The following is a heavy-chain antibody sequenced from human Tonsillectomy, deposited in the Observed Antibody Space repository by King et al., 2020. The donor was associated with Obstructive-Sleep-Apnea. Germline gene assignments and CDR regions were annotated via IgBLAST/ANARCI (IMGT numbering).Heavy chain of an antibody. CDR2: IYSSSSTI. D-gene: IGHD1-1*01. Sequence: VQLVESVGGLVQPGGSLRLSCAASGFTFSSYSMNWVRQAPGKGLEWVSYIYSSSSTIYYADSVKGRFTISRDNAKNSLYLQMNSLRAEDTAVYYCARVGWRGNDFDYWGQGTLVTVSS. V-gene: IGHV3-48*04. CDR1: GFTFSSYS. CDR3: ARVGWRGNDFDY. J-gene: IGHJ4*02.